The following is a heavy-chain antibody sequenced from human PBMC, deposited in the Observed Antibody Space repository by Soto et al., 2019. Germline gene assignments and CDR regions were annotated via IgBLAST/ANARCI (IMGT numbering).Heavy chain of an antibody. V-gene: IGHV3-23*01. J-gene: IGHJ6*02. CDR3: AKGLQAAAGYYYYGMDV. CDR1: GFTFSSYA. CDR2: ISGSGGST. D-gene: IGHD6-13*01. Sequence: HPGGSLRLSCAASGFTFSSYAMSWVRQAPGKGLEWVSAISGSGGSTYYADSVKGRFTISRDNSKNTLYLQMNSLRAEDTAVYYCAKGLQAAAGYYYYGMDVWGQGTTVTVSS.